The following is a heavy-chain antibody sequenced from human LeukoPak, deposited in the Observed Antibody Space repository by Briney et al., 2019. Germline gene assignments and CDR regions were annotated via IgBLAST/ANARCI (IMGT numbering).Heavy chain of an antibody. J-gene: IGHJ4*02. CDR1: GYTFTGYY. Sequence: GASVKVSCKASGYTFTGYYMHWVRQAPGQGLEWMGWINPNSGGTNYAQKFQGRVTMTRDTSISTAYMELNRLRSDDTAVYYCARETAMVPPRFDYWGQGTLVTVSS. D-gene: IGHD5-18*01. CDR3: ARETAMVPPRFDY. V-gene: IGHV1-2*02. CDR2: INPNSGGT.